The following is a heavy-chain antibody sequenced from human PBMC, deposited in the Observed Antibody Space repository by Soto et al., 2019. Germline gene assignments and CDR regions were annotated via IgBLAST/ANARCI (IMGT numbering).Heavy chain of an antibody. CDR2: IYPADSDT. J-gene: IGHJ6*02. D-gene: IGHD3-3*01. V-gene: IGHV5-51*01. Sequence: PGESLKISCKGSGYSFTSYWIAWVRQVPGKGLEWMGVIYPADSDTRYSPSFQGQVTISADKSITTAYLQWSSLKASDTAMYYCARLSIFGVLIPGYFGMDVWGQGTTVTVSS. CDR3: ARLSIFGVLIPGYFGMDV. CDR1: GYSFTSYW.